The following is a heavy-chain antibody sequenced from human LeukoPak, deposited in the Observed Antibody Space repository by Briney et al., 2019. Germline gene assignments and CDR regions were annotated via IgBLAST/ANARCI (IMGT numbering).Heavy chain of an antibody. V-gene: IGHV1-18*01. CDR2: ISAYNGNT. J-gene: IGHJ4*02. CDR1: GYTFTSYG. D-gene: IGHD1-26*01. CDR3: ARDRRRWEPTGLSDY. Sequence: ASVKVSCKASGYTFTSYGISWVRQAPGQGLEWMGWISAYNGNTNYAQKLQGRVTMTTDTSTSTAYMELRSLRFDDTAVYYCARDRRRWEPTGLSDYWGQGTLVTVSS.